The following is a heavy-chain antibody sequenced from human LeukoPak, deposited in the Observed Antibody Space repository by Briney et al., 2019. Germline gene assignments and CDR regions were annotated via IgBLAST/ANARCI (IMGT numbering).Heavy chain of an antibody. CDR1: GFTFSNYG. D-gene: IGHD2-15*01. Sequence: SGGSLRLSCAASGFTFSNYGIHWVRQAPGKGLEWVTVISYDESKRYYADSVQGRFTISRDNSKSTLCLQMNSLRAEDTAVYYCAKQLGYCSDGSCYFPYWGQGTLVTVSS. CDR3: AKQLGYCSDGSCYFPY. J-gene: IGHJ4*02. V-gene: IGHV3-30*18. CDR2: ISYDESKR.